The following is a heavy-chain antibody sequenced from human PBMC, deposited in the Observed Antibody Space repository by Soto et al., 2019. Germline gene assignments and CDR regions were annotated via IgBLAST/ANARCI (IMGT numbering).Heavy chain of an antibody. CDR1: GFSFSGYG. D-gene: IGHD3-10*01. CDR2: LSYDGRKE. CDR3: AKDTTDFYGAGGHLDY. J-gene: IGHJ4*02. V-gene: IGHV3-30*18. Sequence: GGALRLSCVASGFSFSGYGMHWVRQAPGKGLEWVALLSYDGRKELYADSVKGRFAISRDNSKNTLFLHMSSLRPDDTAVYFCAKDTTDFYGAGGHLDYWGQGVLVTVSS.